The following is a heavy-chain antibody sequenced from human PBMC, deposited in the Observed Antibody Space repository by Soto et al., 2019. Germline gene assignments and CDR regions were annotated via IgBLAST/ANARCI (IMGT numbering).Heavy chain of an antibody. CDR2: ISGSGGST. D-gene: IGHD3-10*01. Sequence: GGSLRLSCAASGFTFSSYAMSWVRQAPGKGLEWVSAISGSGGSTYYADSVKGQVTISVDKTISTAYLQWTSLKASDTAIYYCARGEVRYDYWGQGTLVTVSS. V-gene: IGHV3-23*01. CDR3: ARGEVRYDY. CDR1: GFTFSSYA. J-gene: IGHJ4*02.